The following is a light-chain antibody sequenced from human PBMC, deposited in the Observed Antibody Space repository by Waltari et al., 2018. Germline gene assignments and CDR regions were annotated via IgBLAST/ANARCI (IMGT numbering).Light chain of an antibody. Sequence: EIVLTQSPGSLSSSPGERVTLSCRASQSVSRALAWYQQKPGQAPRLLIFGASTRATGIPARFSGSGSETDFRLTISRLEPEDFAVYYCQHYVRLPATFGRGTKVEIK. CDR3: QHYVRLPAT. CDR1: QSVSRA. CDR2: GAS. J-gene: IGKJ1*01. V-gene: IGKV3-20*01.